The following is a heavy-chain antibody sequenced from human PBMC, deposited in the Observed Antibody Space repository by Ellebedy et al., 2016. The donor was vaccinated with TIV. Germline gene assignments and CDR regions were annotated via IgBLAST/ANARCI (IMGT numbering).Heavy chain of an antibody. Sequence: SETLSLTXTVSGGSISSGSYYWSWIRQPAGKGLEWIGRISTSGSTNYNPSLKSRVTMSVDTSKNQFSLKLKSVTAADTAVYYCAKYTSGWPSDYWGQGTLVTVSS. CDR3: AKYTSGWPSDY. CDR2: ISTSGST. V-gene: IGHV4-61*02. J-gene: IGHJ4*02. D-gene: IGHD6-19*01. CDR1: GGSISSGSYY.